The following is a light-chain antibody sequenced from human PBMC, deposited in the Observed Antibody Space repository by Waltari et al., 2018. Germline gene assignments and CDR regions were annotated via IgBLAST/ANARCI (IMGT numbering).Light chain of an antibody. CDR3: QQLSTYPLT. Sequence: IQLTQSPSFLSVSVGDRVTISCRASPGISSSLAWYQQTPRKAPKLLVYAASSLQSGVPSRFSGSGSGTEFTLTICSLQPEDFASYYCQQLSTYPLTIGGGTKVEIK. CDR2: AAS. J-gene: IGKJ4*01. CDR1: PGISSS. V-gene: IGKV1-9*01.